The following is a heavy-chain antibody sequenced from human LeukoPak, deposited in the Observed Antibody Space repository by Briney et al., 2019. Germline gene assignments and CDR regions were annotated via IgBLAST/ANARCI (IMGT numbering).Heavy chain of an antibody. D-gene: IGHD6-19*01. CDR3: ARLRRSSGWYYFDY. CDR1: GYTFTGYY. Sequence: ASAKVSCKASGYTFTGYYMHWVRQAPGQGLEWMGRINPNSGGTNYAQKFQGRVTMTRDTSISTAYMELSRLRSDDTAVYYCARLRRSSGWYYFDYWGQGTLVTVSS. J-gene: IGHJ4*02. CDR2: INPNSGGT. V-gene: IGHV1-2*06.